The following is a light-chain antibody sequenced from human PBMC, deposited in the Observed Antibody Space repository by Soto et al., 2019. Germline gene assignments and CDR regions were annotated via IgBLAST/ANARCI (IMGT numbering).Light chain of an antibody. V-gene: IGKV1-6*01. CDR1: QDIRTE. CDR2: GAS. Sequence: ALQLTQSPSSLSASVGDRVTITCRASQDIRTELGWYQQKPGKAPNLLIYGASTLQTGVPSRFSGSGSGTDFTLTISSLQPEDFATYYCLQDYEYPRTFGQGTKVEV. CDR3: LQDYEYPRT. J-gene: IGKJ1*01.